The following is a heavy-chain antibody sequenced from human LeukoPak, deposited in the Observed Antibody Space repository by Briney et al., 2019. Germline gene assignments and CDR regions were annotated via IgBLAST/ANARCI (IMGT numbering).Heavy chain of an antibody. V-gene: IGHV3-30*18. Sequence: GGSLRLSYAASGFTFSSYGMHWVRQAPGKGLEWVAVISYDGSNKYYADSVKGRFTISRDNSKNTLYLQINSLRAEDTAVYYCAKDNVIPAAIVSYYYGMDVWGKGTTVTVSS. CDR1: GFTFSSYG. J-gene: IGHJ6*04. D-gene: IGHD2-2*01. CDR2: ISYDGSNK. CDR3: AKDNVIPAAIVSYYYGMDV.